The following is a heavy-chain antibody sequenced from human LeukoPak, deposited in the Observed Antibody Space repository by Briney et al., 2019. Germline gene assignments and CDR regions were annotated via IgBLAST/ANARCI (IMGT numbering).Heavy chain of an antibody. J-gene: IGHJ4*02. V-gene: IGHV5-51*01. D-gene: IGHD5-18*01. CDR3: ARLATAIVARYFDY. CDR2: IYPGDSDT. Sequence: GESLKISCMGSGYSFSTYWIAWVRQMPGKGLELMGVIYPGDSDTRYSPSFQGQVTISADKSISTAYLQWNSLKASDTAIYYCARLATAIVARYFDYWGQGTLVTVSS. CDR1: GYSFSTYW.